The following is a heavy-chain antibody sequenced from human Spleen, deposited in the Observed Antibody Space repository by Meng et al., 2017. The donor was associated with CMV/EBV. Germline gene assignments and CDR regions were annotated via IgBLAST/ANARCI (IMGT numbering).Heavy chain of an antibody. D-gene: IGHD1-26*01. CDR3: ARRRCLNWELHEEYYFDF. CDR1: GFTFSSFV. CDR2: ISYYGNNK. J-gene: IGHJ4*02. Sequence: GGSLRLACAASGFTFSSFVLNWVRQAPGRGLEWVASISYYGNNKYYANSVRGRFTISRDNSKNTLYLQMNSLRPDDMAVYYCARRRCLNWELHEEYYFDFWGQGTLVTVSS. V-gene: IGHV3-30-3*01.